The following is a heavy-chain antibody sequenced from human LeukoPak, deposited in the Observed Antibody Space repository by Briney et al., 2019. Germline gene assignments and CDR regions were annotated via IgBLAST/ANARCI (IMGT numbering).Heavy chain of an antibody. J-gene: IGHJ4*02. Sequence: PGGSLRLSCAASGFTFNNYEMNWVRQAPGKGLEWGSYISTSGGTIYYADSVKGRFTISRDNAKNSLYLQMKSLRAEDTAVYYCARVEAKFGELLASDYWGQGTLVTVYS. CDR1: GFTFNNYE. D-gene: IGHD3-10*01. CDR2: ISTSGGTI. CDR3: ARVEAKFGELLASDY. V-gene: IGHV3-48*03.